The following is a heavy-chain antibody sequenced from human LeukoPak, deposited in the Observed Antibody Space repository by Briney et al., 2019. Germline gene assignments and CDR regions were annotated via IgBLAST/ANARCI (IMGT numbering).Heavy chain of an antibody. CDR1: GFTFGDHA. J-gene: IGHJ4*02. D-gene: IGHD3-10*01. CDR3: TRVRSGNDFDY. Sequence: TGRSLRLSCSASGFTFGDHAMSWVRQAPGKGLEWVGFIRSKGYGGTTEYAASVEDRFSLSRDDSKSFVYLQMSSLKTEDTAVYYCTRVRSGNDFDYWGQGTLVTVSS. CDR2: IRSKGYGGTT. V-gene: IGHV3-49*04.